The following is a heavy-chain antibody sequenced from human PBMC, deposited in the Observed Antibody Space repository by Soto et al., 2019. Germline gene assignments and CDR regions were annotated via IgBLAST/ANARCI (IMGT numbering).Heavy chain of an antibody. D-gene: IGHD6-19*01. Sequence: SETLSLTCTVSGGSISSYYWSWIRQPPGKGLEWIGYIYYSGSTNYNPSLKSRVTISVDTSKNQFSLKLSSVTAADTAVYYCAGLGIAVAPSGFDPWGQGTLVTVSS. CDR3: AGLGIAVAPSGFDP. CDR1: GGSISSYY. J-gene: IGHJ5*02. CDR2: IYYSGST. V-gene: IGHV4-59*01.